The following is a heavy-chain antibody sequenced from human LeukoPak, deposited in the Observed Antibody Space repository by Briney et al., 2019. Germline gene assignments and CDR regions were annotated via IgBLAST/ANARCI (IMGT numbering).Heavy chain of an antibody. CDR2: ISGSGGST. V-gene: IGHV3-23*01. CDR3: ARGGSSYYWYFDL. Sequence: GGSLRLSCAASGFTFSSYAMSWVRQAPGKGLEWVSAISGSGGSTYYADSVKGRFTISRDNSKNTLYLQMNSLRAEDTAVYYCARGGSSYYWYFDLWGRGTLVTVSS. J-gene: IGHJ2*01. CDR1: GFTFSSYA. D-gene: IGHD3-22*01.